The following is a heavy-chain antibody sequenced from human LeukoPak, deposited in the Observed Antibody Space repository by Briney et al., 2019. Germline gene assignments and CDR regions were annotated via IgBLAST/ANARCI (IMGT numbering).Heavy chain of an antibody. V-gene: IGHV3-11*01. Sequence: PGGSVRISYAASGRTSSDYYMSWISQAPGKGLEWVSYISSSGSTIYYADSVKGRFTISRDNAKNSLYLQMNSLRAEDTAVYYCARWGDYYGSGSYYNGSQNWFDPWGQGTLVTVSS. CDR3: ARWGDYYGSGSYYNGSQNWFDP. CDR2: ISSSGSTI. J-gene: IGHJ5*02. CDR1: GRTSSDYY. D-gene: IGHD3-10*01.